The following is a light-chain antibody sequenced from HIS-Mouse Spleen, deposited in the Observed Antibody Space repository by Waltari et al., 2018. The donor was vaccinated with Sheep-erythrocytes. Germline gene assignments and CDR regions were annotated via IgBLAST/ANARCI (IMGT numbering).Light chain of an antibody. V-gene: IGLV2-11*01. CDR3: CSYAGSYTFV. J-gene: IGLJ1*01. Sequence: QSALTQPRSVSGSPGQSVTISCTGTSSDVGGYNYVSWYQQHPGKAPKLVIYDVSKRSSGVPDRFSGCKSGNTASLTISGLQAEDEADYYCCSYAGSYTFVFGTGTKVTVL. CDR2: DVS. CDR1: SSDVGGYNY.